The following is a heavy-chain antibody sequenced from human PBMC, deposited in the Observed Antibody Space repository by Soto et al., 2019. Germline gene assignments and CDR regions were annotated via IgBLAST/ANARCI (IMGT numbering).Heavy chain of an antibody. D-gene: IGHD6-13*01. J-gene: IGHJ4*02. CDR2: IKQDGSEK. CDR1: GFTFSSYW. V-gene: IGHV3-7*01. CDR3: ASFLYSSSWFSGDYFDY. Sequence: GGSLRLSCAASGFTFSSYWMNWVRQAPGKGLEWVANIKQDGSEKYYVDSVKGRFTISRDNAKNSLYLQMNSLRAEDTAVYYCASFLYSSSWFSGDYFDYWGQGTLVTVSS.